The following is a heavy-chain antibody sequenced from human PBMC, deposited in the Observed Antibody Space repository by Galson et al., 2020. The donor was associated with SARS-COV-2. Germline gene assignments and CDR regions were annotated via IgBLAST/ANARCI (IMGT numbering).Heavy chain of an antibody. CDR2: VYYSGSP. CDR3: ARGGAAVVFDY. V-gene: IGHV4-39*07. Sequence: ASETLSLTCTVSGDSISSSSYYWGWIRQPPGKGLEWIATVYYSGSPYYNPSLKSPATISLDASRNQFSLKLSSVAAADTAVYYCARGGAAVVFDYWGQGTLVTVSS. D-gene: IGHD6-13*01. J-gene: IGHJ4*02. CDR1: GDSISSSSYY.